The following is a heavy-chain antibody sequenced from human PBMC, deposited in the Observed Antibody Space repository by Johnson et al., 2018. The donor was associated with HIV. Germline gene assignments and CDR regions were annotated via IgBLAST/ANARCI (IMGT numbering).Heavy chain of an antibody. CDR3: AKESETYGGNIGFEHPFDI. Sequence: EVQLVESGGGLEQPGRSLRLSCAASGFTFDDYVMHWVRQAPGKGLEWVSGITWNSGTIGYVDSVKGRFTISRDNAKNSLYLQMNSLRAEDTAVYYCAKESETYGGNIGFEHPFDIWCQGTMVTVSS. V-gene: IGHV3-9*01. J-gene: IGHJ3*02. D-gene: IGHD4-23*01. CDR2: ITWNSGTI. CDR1: GFTFDDYV.